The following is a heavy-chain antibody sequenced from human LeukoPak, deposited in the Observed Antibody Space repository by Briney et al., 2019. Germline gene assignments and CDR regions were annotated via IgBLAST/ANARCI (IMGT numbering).Heavy chain of an antibody. CDR2: IYTSGST. CDR3: ARGDYDSSGFWFDY. D-gene: IGHD3-22*01. CDR1: GGSISSYY. Sequence: SETLSLTCTVSGGSISSYYWSWIRQPAGKGLEWIGRIYTSGSTNYNPSLKSRVTMSVDTSKNQFSLKLSSVTAADTAVYYCARGDYDSSGFWFDYWGQGTLVTVSS. V-gene: IGHV4-4*07. J-gene: IGHJ5*01.